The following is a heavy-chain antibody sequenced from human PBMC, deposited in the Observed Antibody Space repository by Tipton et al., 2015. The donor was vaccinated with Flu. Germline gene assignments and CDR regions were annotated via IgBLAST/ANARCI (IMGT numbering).Heavy chain of an antibody. J-gene: IGHJ4*02. V-gene: IGHV3-23*01. D-gene: IGHD3-9*01. CDR2: ISGSGSNT. CDR1: GFTFSNYA. Sequence: SLRLSCAVSGFTFSNYAMSWVRQAPGKGLEWVSTISGSGSNTYYADSVKGRFTISRDNSKNALYLQMNSLRADDTAVYYCAKGGYYDILTGSMNDYFDYWGQGTLVTVSS. CDR3: AKGGYYDILTGSMNDYFDY.